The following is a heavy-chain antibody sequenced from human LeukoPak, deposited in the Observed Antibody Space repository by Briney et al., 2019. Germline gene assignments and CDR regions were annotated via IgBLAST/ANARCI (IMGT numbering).Heavy chain of an antibody. CDR2: INPNSGGT. CDR1: GYTFTGYY. V-gene: IGHV1-2*02. D-gene: IGHD2-21*02. CDR3: ARAPPRGGVTSSTAARGDY. Sequence: ASVKVSCKASGYTFTGYYMHWVRQAPGQGLEWMGWINPNSGGTNYAQKFQGRVTMTRDTSISTAYMELSRLRSDDTAVYYCARAPPRGGVTSSTAARGDYWGQGPLVTVSS. J-gene: IGHJ4*02.